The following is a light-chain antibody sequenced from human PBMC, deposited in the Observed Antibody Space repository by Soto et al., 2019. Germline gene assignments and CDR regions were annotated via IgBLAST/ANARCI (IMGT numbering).Light chain of an antibody. V-gene: IGKV3-15*01. Sequence: EIVMTQSTATLSVSPGETATLSCRASQSITSELAWYQQKPGQPPRLLIYGASTRATGVPARFTGSGSGSEFTLTIRGMQSEDFVGYYCQPGDKWDLSFVQGTGLEI. CDR2: GAS. CDR1: QSITSE. CDR3: QPGDKWDLS. J-gene: IGKJ2*01.